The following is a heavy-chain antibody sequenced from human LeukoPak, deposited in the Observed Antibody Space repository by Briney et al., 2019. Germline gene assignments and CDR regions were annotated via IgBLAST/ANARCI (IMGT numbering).Heavy chain of an antibody. CDR3: AREKAVYYYYYYYMDV. V-gene: IGHV4-61*02. CDR2: IYTSGST. CDR1: GGSISSGSYY. J-gene: IGHJ6*03. Sequence: PSETLSLTCTVSGGSISSGSYYWSWIRQPAGKGLEWIGRIYTSGSTNYNPSLKSRVTISVDTSKNQFSLKLSSVTAADTAVYYCAREKAVYYYYYYYMDVWGKGTTVTISS.